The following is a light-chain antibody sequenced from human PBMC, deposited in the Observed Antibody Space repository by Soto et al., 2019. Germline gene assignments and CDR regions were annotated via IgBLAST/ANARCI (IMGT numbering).Light chain of an antibody. CDR2: GAS. CDR1: QSVSSSY. CDR3: QQYGSSPLT. J-gene: IGKJ4*01. V-gene: IGKV3-20*01. Sequence: EIVLTQSPGTLSLSPGERATLYCRASQSVSSSYLAWYQQKPGQAPRLLIYGASSRATGIPDRFSGSGSGTDFTLTISRLEPEDYAVYYCQQYGSSPLTFGRGTKVDI.